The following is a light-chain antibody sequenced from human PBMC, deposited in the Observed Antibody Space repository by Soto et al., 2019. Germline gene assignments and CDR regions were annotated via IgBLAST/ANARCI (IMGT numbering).Light chain of an antibody. CDR3: QQSYSTTYT. J-gene: IGKJ2*01. Sequence: DIQMTQSPSSLSASIGDRVTISCRASQNVATYLNWYQQKPGKAPKLLIYLASTLQSGVPSRFSGSGSGTDFTLTISSLQPEDVAAYFCQQSYSTTYTFGLGTKLEIK. CDR1: QNVATY. CDR2: LAS. V-gene: IGKV1-39*01.